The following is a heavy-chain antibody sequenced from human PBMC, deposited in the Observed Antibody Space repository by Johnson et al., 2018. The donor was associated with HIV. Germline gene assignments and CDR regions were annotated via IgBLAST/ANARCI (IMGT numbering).Heavy chain of an antibody. CDR3: ARSGGYPNAFDI. Sequence: VQLVESGGGVVQPGRSLRLSCAASGFAVSKNYLTWVRQAPGKGLEWVSIIYSGGNTYYADSVKGRFTISRDNSKNSLFLQMNSLRVEDTAVYYCARSGGYPNAFDIWGQGTMVTVSS. J-gene: IGHJ3*02. D-gene: IGHD6-13*01. CDR1: GFAVSKNY. CDR2: IYSGGNT. V-gene: IGHV3-66*01.